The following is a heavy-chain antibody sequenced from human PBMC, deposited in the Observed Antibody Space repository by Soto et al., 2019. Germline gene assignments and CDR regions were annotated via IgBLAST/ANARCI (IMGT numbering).Heavy chain of an antibody. CDR1: GYTFTSYG. V-gene: IGHV1-18*01. Sequence: ASVKVSCKASGYTFTSYGISWVRQAPGQGLEWMGWISAYNGNTNYAQKLQGRVTMTTDTSTSTAYMELRSLRSDDTAVYYCARRSTSSTFYYYYYMDVWGKGTTVTSP. J-gene: IGHJ6*03. D-gene: IGHD2-2*01. CDR3: ARRSTSSTFYYYYYMDV. CDR2: ISAYNGNT.